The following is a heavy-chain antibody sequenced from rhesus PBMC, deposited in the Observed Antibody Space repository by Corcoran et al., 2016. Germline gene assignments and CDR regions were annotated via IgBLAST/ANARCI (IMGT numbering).Heavy chain of an antibody. V-gene: IGHV4-127*01. CDR3: ARGDSSWSDWYFDI. D-gene: IGHD6-13*01. J-gene: IGHJ2*01. Sequence: QVQLQESGPGLVKPSETLSLTCAVSGYSISSGYVWGWIRQPPGKGLEWIGQIYGGSGSTHSTPSLKSRVTGSKDTSKNQFSLKLSSVTAADTAVYYCARGDSSWSDWYFDIWGPGTPITISS. CDR2: IYGGSGST. CDR1: GYSISSGYV.